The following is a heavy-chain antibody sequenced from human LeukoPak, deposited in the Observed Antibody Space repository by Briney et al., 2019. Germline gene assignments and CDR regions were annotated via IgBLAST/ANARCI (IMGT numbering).Heavy chain of an antibody. D-gene: IGHD3-22*01. V-gene: IGHV3-48*01. CDR1: GFTFSSYS. CDR2: ISSSSSTI. Sequence: GGSLRLSCAASGFTFSSYSMNWVRQAPGKGLEWVSYISSSSSTIYYADSVKGRFTISRDNAKNSLYLQMNSLRAEDTAVYYCARGGTITMIVQHAFDIWGQGTMVTVSS. J-gene: IGHJ3*02. CDR3: ARGGTITMIVQHAFDI.